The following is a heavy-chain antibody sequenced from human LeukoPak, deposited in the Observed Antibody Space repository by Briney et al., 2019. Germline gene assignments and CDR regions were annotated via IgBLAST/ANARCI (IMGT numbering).Heavy chain of an antibody. Sequence: SETLSLTCTVSGGSISSSSYYWGWIRQPPGKGLEWIGSIYYSGSTYYNPSLKSRVTISVDTSKNQFSLKLGSVTSADTAVYYCARYYYDNSGSIYAFDIWGQGTMVTVSS. D-gene: IGHD3-22*01. CDR3: ARYYYDNSGSIYAFDI. CDR2: IYYSGST. CDR1: GGSISSSSYY. J-gene: IGHJ3*02. V-gene: IGHV4-39*07.